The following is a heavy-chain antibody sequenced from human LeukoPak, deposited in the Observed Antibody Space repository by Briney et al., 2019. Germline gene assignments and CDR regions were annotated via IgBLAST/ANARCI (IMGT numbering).Heavy chain of an antibody. V-gene: IGHV5-51*01. CDR2: IYPGDSDT. J-gene: IGHJ4*02. D-gene: IGHD3-16*01. CDR1: GFTFDDYA. Sequence: PGGSLRLSCAASGFTFDDYAMHWVRQMPGKGLEWMGTIYPGDSDTRYSPSLQGRVTISADKSISTAYLQWSSLKASDTAMYYCARYSSGGDYWGQGTLVTVSS. CDR3: ARYSSGGDY.